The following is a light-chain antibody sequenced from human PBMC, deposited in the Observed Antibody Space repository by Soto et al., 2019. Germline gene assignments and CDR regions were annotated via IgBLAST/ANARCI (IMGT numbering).Light chain of an antibody. CDR2: GAS. CDR3: QQYGSSP. V-gene: IGKV3-20*01. J-gene: IGKJ2*01. Sequence: EIVLTQSPGTLSLSPGERATLPCRASQSVSSSYLAWYQQKPGQAPRLLIYGASSRATGIPDRFSGSGSGTDFTLTISRLEPEDFPVYYCQQYGSSPFGQGTKLEIK. CDR1: QSVSSSY.